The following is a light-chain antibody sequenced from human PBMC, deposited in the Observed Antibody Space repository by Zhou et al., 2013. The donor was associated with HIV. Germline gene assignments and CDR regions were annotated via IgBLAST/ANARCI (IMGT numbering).Light chain of an antibody. Sequence: DIQMTQSPSSLSASVGDRVTITCRASQDITHYLAWFQQKPGKAPKSLIYAASSLQSGVPSKFSGSGSGTDFTLTISNLQPEDVATYYGQRTYNALPITFGQGTRLEIK. CDR1: QDITHY. CDR2: AAS. J-gene: IGKJ5*01. CDR3: QRTYNALPIT. V-gene: IGKV1-16*02.